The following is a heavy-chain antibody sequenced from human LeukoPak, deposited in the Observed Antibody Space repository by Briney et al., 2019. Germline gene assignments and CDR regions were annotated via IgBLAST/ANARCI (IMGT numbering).Heavy chain of an antibody. V-gene: IGHV4-59*01. J-gene: IGHJ5*02. CDR1: GVSISSYY. CDR3: ARVVIAAVFDP. D-gene: IGHD6-13*01. CDR2: IYYSGST. Sequence: PSETLSLTCTVSGVSISSYYWSWLRQPPGKGLEWIGYIYYSGSTNYNPSLKSRVTISVDTSKNQFSLKLSSVTAADTAVYYCARVVIAAVFDPWGQGTLVTVSS.